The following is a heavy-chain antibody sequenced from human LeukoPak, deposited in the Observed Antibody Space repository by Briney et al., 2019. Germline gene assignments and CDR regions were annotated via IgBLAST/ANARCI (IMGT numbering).Heavy chain of an antibody. Sequence: SETLSLTCTVSGGSISSYYWSWIRQPRGKGLEWIGYIYYSGSTNYNPSLKSRVTISVDTSKNQFSLKLSSVTAADTAVYYCARETIQLDAFDIWGQGTMVTVSS. CDR2: IYYSGST. J-gene: IGHJ3*02. V-gene: IGHV4-59*01. D-gene: IGHD5-18*01. CDR3: ARETIQLDAFDI. CDR1: GGSISSYY.